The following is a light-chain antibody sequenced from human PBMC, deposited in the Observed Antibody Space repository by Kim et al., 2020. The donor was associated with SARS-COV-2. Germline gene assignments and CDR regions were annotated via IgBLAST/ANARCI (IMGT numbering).Light chain of an antibody. CDR3: AAWDDSLSGRV. CDR1: SSNIGSNY. J-gene: IGLJ3*02. CDR2: WNN. Sequence: QRVTISCSGSSSNIGSNYVYWYQQLPGTAPKLLIYWNNHRPSGVPDRFSGSKSGTSASLAISGLRSEDEADYYCAAWDDSLSGRVFGGGTQLTVL. V-gene: IGLV1-47*01.